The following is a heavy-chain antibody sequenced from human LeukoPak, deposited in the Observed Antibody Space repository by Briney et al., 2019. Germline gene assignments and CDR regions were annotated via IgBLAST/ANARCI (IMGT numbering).Heavy chain of an antibody. V-gene: IGHV3-7*01. D-gene: IGHD3-10*01. CDR3: ARENYYGSGSFDY. J-gene: IGHJ4*02. Sequence: GGSLRLSCAASGFTFSSYWMSWVRQAPGKGLEWVANIKQDGSEKYYVDSVKGRFTISRDNAKNSLYLQMNSLRAEDTAVYYCARENYYGSGSFDYWGQGTLVTVSS. CDR2: IKQDGSEK. CDR1: GFTFSSYW.